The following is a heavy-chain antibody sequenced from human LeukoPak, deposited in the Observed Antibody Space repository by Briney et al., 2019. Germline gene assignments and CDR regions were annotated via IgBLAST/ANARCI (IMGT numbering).Heavy chain of an antibody. V-gene: IGHV3-53*01. J-gene: IGHJ4*02. CDR1: GFTVSTNY. Sequence: AGGSLRLSCAASGFTVSTNYMGWVRQAPGKGLEWVSIIYTGGNTYYADSVKGRFTISRDNSKNTLYLQMNSLRAEVTAVYYCARRVWGSNRYTDCWGQGTLVTVSS. D-gene: IGHD3-16*02. CDR3: ARRVWGSNRYTDC. CDR2: IYTGGNT.